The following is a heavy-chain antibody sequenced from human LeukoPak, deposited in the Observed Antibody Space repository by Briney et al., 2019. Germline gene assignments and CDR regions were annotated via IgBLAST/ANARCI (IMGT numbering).Heavy chain of an antibody. J-gene: IGHJ2*01. CDR1: GFMFNACW. Sequence: PGESLRLSCTGSGFMFNACWMSWVRKAPGMGLEWVGKIRQDGGEIFYVDSVRGRFTTSRDNAKNSVYLQLNSLRAEDTAVYYCARADLEWYLDLWGRGTLVTVSS. V-gene: IGHV3-7*01. CDR3: ARADLEWYLDL. CDR2: IRQDGGEI.